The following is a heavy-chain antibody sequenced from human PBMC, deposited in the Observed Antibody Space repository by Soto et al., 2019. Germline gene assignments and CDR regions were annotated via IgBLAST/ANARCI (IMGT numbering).Heavy chain of an antibody. Sequence: QITLKESGPTLVKPTQTLTLTCSFSGFSLSTTGVGVGWICQSPGKALEWLAIIYWDNDKRYSPSLKSRVTITKDTSKNQVVLTVTNMDPVDTGTYYCARSLWFGELHWGQGALVTVSS. J-gene: IGHJ4*02. D-gene: IGHD3-10*01. CDR1: GFSLSTTGVG. CDR3: ARSLWFGELH. CDR2: IYWDNDK. V-gene: IGHV2-5*02.